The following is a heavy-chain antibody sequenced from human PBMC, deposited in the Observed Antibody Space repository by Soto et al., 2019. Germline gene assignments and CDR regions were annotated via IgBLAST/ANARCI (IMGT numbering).Heavy chain of an antibody. CDR2: IYYSGST. CDR1: GGSISSSSYY. CDR3: ASPHYCSGGSCYGYYYMDV. D-gene: IGHD2-15*01. V-gene: IGHV4-39*01. Sequence: SETLSLTCTVSGGSISSSSYYWGWIRQPPGKGLEWIGSIYYSGSTYYNPSLKSRVTISVDTSKNQFSLKLSSVTAADTAVYYCASPHYCSGGSCYGYYYMDVWGKGTTVTVSS. J-gene: IGHJ6*03.